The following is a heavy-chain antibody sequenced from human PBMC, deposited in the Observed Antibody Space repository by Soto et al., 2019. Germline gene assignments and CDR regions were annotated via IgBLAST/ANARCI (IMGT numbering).Heavy chain of an antibody. CDR1: GFTFSSYG. D-gene: IGHD3-22*01. J-gene: IGHJ6*02. V-gene: IGHV3-33*01. Sequence: GGSLRLSCAASGFTFSSYGMHWVRQAPGKGLEWVAVIWYDGSNKYYADSVKGRFTISRDNSKNTLYLQMNSLRAEDTAVYYCARILDSSDYYYGMDVWGQGTTVTVSS. CDR2: IWYDGSNK. CDR3: ARILDSSDYYYGMDV.